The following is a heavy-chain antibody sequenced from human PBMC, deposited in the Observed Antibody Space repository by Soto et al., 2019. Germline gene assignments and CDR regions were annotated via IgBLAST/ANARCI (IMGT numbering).Heavy chain of an antibody. J-gene: IGHJ6*02. CDR3: AKVRWGIVLAPAAAAMPGRGLYGMNV. CDR2: ISYDGSDK. Sequence: QVQLMESGGGVIQPGRSLRLSCAASGFTFRNYAMHWVRQAPGKGLEWVAMISYDGSDKYYTDYVKGRFSITRDNSMNTVYLQMNSLRADDTAVYYCAKVRWGIVLAPAAAAMPGRGLYGMNVWGQGTTVTVPS. CDR1: GFTFRNYA. V-gene: IGHV3-30*18. D-gene: IGHD2-2*01.